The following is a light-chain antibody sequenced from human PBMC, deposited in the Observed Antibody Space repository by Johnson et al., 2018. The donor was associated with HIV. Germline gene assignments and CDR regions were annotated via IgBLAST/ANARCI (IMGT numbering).Light chain of an antibody. Sequence: QSVLTQPPSVSAAPGQKVTISCSGSSSNIGNNYVSWYQQLPGTAPKVLIYENNKRPSGIPDRFSGSKSGTSATLGITGLQTGDEADYYCGTWDSGLNTYVFGTGTKVT. V-gene: IGLV1-51*02. J-gene: IGLJ1*01. CDR2: ENN. CDR3: GTWDSGLNTYV. CDR1: SSNIGNNY.